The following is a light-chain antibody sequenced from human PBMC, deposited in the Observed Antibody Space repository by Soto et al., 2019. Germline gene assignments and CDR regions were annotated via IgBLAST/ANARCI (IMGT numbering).Light chain of an antibody. V-gene: IGKV3-15*01. CDR2: RTS. Sequence: IAMTQSPATLSVSPGERATLSCRASQSISSNLAWYQQKPGQAPRLLMFRTSSRATGFPARFSGSGSGTEFYLTISSLQSEDLGVYYCQQYNNWPRATFGGGTRWIS. J-gene: IGKJ4*01. CDR3: QQYNNWPRAT. CDR1: QSISSN.